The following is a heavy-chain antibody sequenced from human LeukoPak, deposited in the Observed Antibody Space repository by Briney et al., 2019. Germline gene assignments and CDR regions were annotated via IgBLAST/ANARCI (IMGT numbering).Heavy chain of an antibody. Sequence: QAGGSLRLSCAASGFTFSSYAMHWVRQAPGKGLEWVAVISYDGSNKYYADSVKGRFTISRDNSKNTLYLQMNSLRAEDTAVYYCARDWSSKYPYYYGMDVWGQGTTVTVSS. J-gene: IGHJ6*02. V-gene: IGHV3-30-3*01. D-gene: IGHD4-11*01. CDR1: GFTFSSYA. CDR2: ISYDGSNK. CDR3: ARDWSSKYPYYYGMDV.